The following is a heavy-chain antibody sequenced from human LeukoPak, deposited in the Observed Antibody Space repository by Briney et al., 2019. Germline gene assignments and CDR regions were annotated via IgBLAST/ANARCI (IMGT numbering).Heavy chain of an antibody. D-gene: IGHD3-22*01. V-gene: IGHV1-18*01. CDR1: GYTFTNYG. J-gene: IGHJ4*02. CDR3: ARARDFYDTSGYVRGFDS. CDR2: MSAYNGNT. Sequence: ASVKVSCKASGYTFTNYGIGWVRQAPGQGLEWMGWMSAYNGNTKYAQKFQGRVTMTRDTSISTAYMELSRLRSDDTAVYYCARARDFYDTSGYVRGFDSWGQGTPVTVSS.